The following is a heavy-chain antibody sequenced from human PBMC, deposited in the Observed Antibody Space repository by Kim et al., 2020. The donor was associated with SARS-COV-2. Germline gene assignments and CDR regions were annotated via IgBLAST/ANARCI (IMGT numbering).Heavy chain of an antibody. CDR2: IYYSGST. Sequence: SETLSLTCTVSGGSVSSGSYYWSWIRQPPGKGLEWIGYIYYSGSTNYNPSLKSRVTISVDTSKNQFSPKLSFVTAADTAVYYSARGRGDIVVVGAVTPPYFDYWGQGTLVTVSS. J-gene: IGHJ4*02. D-gene: IGHD2-15*01. CDR1: GGSVSSGSYY. CDR3: ARGRGDIVVVGAVTPPYFDY. V-gene: IGHV4-61*01.